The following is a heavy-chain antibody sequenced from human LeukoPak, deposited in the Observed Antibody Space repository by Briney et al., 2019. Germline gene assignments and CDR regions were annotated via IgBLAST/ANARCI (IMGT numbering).Heavy chain of an antibody. Sequence: KPSETLSLTCTVSGGSMRSHYWSWIRQTPGKGLEWIGYIYYSGDTRYNPSLQSRVTISVDTSKNQFSLKLTSVTATDTAVYYCARLINNDKSGDPDTFDMWGQGTVVTVFS. J-gene: IGHJ3*02. D-gene: IGHD3-22*01. CDR1: GGSMRSHY. V-gene: IGHV4-59*11. CDR3: ARLINNDKSGDPDTFDM. CDR2: IYYSGDT.